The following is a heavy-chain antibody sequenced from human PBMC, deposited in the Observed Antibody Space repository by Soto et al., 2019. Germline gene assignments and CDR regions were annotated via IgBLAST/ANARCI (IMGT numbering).Heavy chain of an antibody. Sequence: QVQLVQSGAEVKKPGASVKVSCKASGYIFTGYYMHWVRQAPGQGLEWMGWINPNSGDTNYAQKFQGWVTMTRDTSISTAYMELSRLTFDDTAVYCCARGSRIAVAGNPFSDYWGQGTLVTVSS. CDR3: ARGSRIAVAGNPFSDY. CDR1: GYIFTGYY. V-gene: IGHV1-2*04. D-gene: IGHD6-19*01. CDR2: INPNSGDT. J-gene: IGHJ4*02.